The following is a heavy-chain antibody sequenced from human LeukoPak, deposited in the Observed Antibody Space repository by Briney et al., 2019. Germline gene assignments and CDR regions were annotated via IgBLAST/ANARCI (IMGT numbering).Heavy chain of an antibody. CDR3: AREMTTVNWFDP. V-gene: IGHV4-4*07. J-gene: IGHJ5*02. CDR1: GVSISSYY. Sequence: SETLSLTCSVSGVSISSYYWSWIRQPAAKGLERRGRINTSGSTNYNPSLESRVTMSVDTTKNQFSLQLASVTAADTAVYYCAREMTTVNWFDPWGQGTLVTVSS. CDR2: INTSGST. D-gene: IGHD4-11*01.